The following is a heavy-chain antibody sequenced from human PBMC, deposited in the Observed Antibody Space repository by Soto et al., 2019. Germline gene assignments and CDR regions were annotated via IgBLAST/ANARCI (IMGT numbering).Heavy chain of an antibody. CDR1: GFTFNNYA. D-gene: IGHD1-26*01. Sequence: GGSLRLSCAASGFTFNNYAMSWVRQAPGKGLEWVSAVSGNGGVTYYADSVQGRFTISRDNSKNTLYLQMDSLRAEDAAIYFCAKDQYSGSPGKPDYWGQGTLVTVSS. CDR2: VSGNGGVT. V-gene: IGHV3-23*01. J-gene: IGHJ4*02. CDR3: AKDQYSGSPGKPDY.